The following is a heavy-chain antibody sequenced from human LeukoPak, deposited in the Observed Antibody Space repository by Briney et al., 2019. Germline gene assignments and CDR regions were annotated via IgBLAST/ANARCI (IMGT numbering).Heavy chain of an antibody. J-gene: IGHJ4*02. CDR1: GGFISSSSYY. Sequence: SETLSLTCTVSGGFISSSSYYWGWIRQPPGKGLEWIGSIYYSGSTCYNPSLKSRVTISVDTSKNQFSLKLSSVTAADTAVYYCARLIRSVVTPDYWGQGTLVTVSS. CDR3: ARLIRSVVTPDY. CDR2: IYYSGST. D-gene: IGHD4-23*01. V-gene: IGHV4-39*01.